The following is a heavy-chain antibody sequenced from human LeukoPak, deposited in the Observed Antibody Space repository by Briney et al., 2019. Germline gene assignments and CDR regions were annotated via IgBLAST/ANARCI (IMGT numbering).Heavy chain of an antibody. Sequence: SETLSLTCAVYGGSFSGYYWSWIRQPPGKGLEWIGEINHSGSTNYNPSLKSRVTISVDTSKNQFSLKLSSVTAADTAVYYCARVRVTTNWFDPRGQGTLVTVSS. J-gene: IGHJ5*02. V-gene: IGHV4-34*01. CDR1: GGSFSGYY. CDR2: INHSGST. D-gene: IGHD4-17*01. CDR3: ARVRVTTNWFDP.